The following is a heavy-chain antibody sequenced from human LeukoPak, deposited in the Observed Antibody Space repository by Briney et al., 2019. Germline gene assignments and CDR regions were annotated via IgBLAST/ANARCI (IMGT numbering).Heavy chain of an antibody. CDR3: ARGRLRLGELSSQGFDY. J-gene: IGHJ4*02. D-gene: IGHD3-16*02. CDR1: GGSISSYY. V-gene: IGHV4-59*01. Sequence: PSETLSLTCTVSGGSISSYYWSWLRQPPGKGLEWIGYIYYSGSTNYNPSLKSRVTISVDTSKNQFSLKLSSVTAADTAVYYRARGRLRLGELSSQGFDYWGQGTLVTVSS. CDR2: IYYSGST.